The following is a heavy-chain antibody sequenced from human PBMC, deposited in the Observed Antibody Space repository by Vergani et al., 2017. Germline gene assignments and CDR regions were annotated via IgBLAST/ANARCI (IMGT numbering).Heavy chain of an antibody. Sequence: QVQLQESGPGLVKPSQTLSLTCSVSGDSISSGVYYWNWIRQHPGKGLEWIGYIYSTGSTHHNPSLRRRINMSVDTSKNQFSLKLSSVTAADTAVYYCARGVRQPTYNWFDPWGQGTLVTVSS. J-gene: IGHJ5*02. D-gene: IGHD6-6*01. CDR3: ARGVRQPTYNWFDP. CDR2: IYSTGST. CDR1: GDSISSGVYY. V-gene: IGHV4-31*03.